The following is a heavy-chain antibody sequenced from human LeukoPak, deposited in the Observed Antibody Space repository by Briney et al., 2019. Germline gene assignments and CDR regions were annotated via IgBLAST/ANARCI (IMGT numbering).Heavy chain of an antibody. CDR1: GYSTSGGYY. CDR3: ARSKSWAHADS. CDR2: IHQTGST. V-gene: IGHV4-38-2*02. D-gene: IGHD1-26*01. Sequence: KTSETLSLTCTVFGYSTSGGYYWGWIRQSPGKGLEWIGSIHQTGSTYYNPSLQSRVTISLDTSKSRSSLRLPSVTAADTAVYFCARSKSWAHADSWGQGTLVTVSS. J-gene: IGHJ4*02.